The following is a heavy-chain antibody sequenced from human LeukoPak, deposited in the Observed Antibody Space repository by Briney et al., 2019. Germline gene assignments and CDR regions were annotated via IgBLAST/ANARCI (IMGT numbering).Heavy chain of an antibody. V-gene: IGHV3-7*01. CDR1: GFTFSSYW. CDR2: IKQDGSEK. J-gene: IGHJ4*02. Sequence: GGSLRLSCAASGFTFSSYWTSWVRQAPGKGLEWVANIKQDGSEKYYVDSVKGRFTISRDNAKNSLYLQMNSLRAEDTAVYYCARDQYCSSTSCYDYWGQGTLVTVSS. D-gene: IGHD2-2*01. CDR3: ARDQYCSSTSCYDY.